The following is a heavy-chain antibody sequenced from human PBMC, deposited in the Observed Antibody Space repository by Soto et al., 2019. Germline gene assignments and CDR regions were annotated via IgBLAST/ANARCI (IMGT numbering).Heavy chain of an antibody. CDR3: AKSLGTGGYYYDSSGYYYFDY. J-gene: IGHJ4*02. CDR2: ISGSGGST. CDR1: GFTFSSYA. Sequence: GGSLRLSCAASGFTFSSYAMSWVRQAPGKGLEWVSAISGSGGSTYYADSVKGRFTISRDNSKNTLYLQMNSLRAEDTDVYYWAKSLGTGGYYYDSSGYYYFDYWGQGTLVTVSS. V-gene: IGHV3-23*01. D-gene: IGHD3-22*01.